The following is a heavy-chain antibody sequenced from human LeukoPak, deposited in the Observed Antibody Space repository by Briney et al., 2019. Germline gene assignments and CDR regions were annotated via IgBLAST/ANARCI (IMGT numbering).Heavy chain of an antibody. D-gene: IGHD3-22*01. CDR2: ISAYNGNA. V-gene: IGHV1-18*01. J-gene: IGHJ4*02. CDR3: AQSYYYDSSGSFDY. Sequence: GASVKVSCKASGYTFTSYGISWVRQAPGQRLEWMGWISAYNGNANYAQKLQGRVTMTTDTSTSTAHMELRSLRSDDTAVYYCAQSYYYDSSGSFDYWGQGTLVTVSS. CDR1: GYTFTSYG.